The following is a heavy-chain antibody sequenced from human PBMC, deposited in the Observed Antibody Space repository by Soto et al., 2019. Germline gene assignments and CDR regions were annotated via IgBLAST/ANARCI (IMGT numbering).Heavy chain of an antibody. V-gene: IGHV3-48*02. Sequence: PGGSLRLSCAASGFAFEIHSMNWFRQAPGKAPEWVSSIDASGTTIYSADSVKGRFDISRDNAKNSLYLQMNSLRDEDTAVYYCAVRITGTTDYRGQGSPVTVSS. CDR3: AVRITGTTDY. CDR2: IDASGTTI. CDR1: GFAFEIHS. D-gene: IGHD1-7*01. J-gene: IGHJ4*02.